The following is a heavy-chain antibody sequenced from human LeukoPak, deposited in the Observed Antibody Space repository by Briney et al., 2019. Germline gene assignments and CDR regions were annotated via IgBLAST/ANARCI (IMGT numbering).Heavy chain of an antibody. CDR1: GGSMSSYY. V-gene: IGHV4-59*01. Sequence: SETLSLTCTVSGGSMSSYYWSWIRQPPGKGLEWIGYIYYSGSTNYNPSLKSRVTISLDTSKNQFSLKLSSVTAADTAVYYCARLGCSGGSCYSDYWGQGTLVTVSS. CDR3: ARLGCSGGSCYSDY. CDR2: IYYSGST. J-gene: IGHJ4*02. D-gene: IGHD2-15*01.